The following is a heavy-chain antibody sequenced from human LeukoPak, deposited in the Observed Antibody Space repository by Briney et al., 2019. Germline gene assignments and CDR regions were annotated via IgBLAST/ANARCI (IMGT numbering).Heavy chain of an antibody. CDR2: IYYSGST. CDR3: ARDVKGDGYNDY. CDR1: GGSISSGGYY. V-gene: IGHV4-61*08. D-gene: IGHD5-24*01. J-gene: IGHJ4*02. Sequence: SETLSLTCTVSGGSISSGGYYWSWIRQHPGKGLEWIGYIYYSGSTNYNPSLKSRVTISVDTSKNQFSLKLSSVTAADTAVYYCARDVKGDGYNDYWGQGTLVTVSS.